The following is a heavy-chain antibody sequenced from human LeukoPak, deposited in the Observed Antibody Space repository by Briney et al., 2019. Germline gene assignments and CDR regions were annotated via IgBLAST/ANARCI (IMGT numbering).Heavy chain of an antibody. CDR3: ARDRWAPGGRSGSIDY. CDR2: ISAYTGNT. CDR1: GYTFTNYG. D-gene: IGHD3-3*01. J-gene: IGHJ4*02. V-gene: IGHV1-18*01. Sequence: ASVKVSCKASGYTFTNYGLSWVRQAPGQGLEWMGWISAYTGNTYSAEKLQDRVTMTTDTSTSTAYLELKSLTSDDTAVYYCARDRWAPGGRSGSIDYWGQGTLVTVSS.